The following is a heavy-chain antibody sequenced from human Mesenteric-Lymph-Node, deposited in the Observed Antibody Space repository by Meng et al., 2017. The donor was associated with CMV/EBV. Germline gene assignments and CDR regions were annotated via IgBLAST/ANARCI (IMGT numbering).Heavy chain of an antibody. CDR1: GTFSSYA. CDR3: ARGDDSSGYYSFGIDY. J-gene: IGHJ4*02. CDR2: IIPIFGTA. D-gene: IGHD3-22*01. V-gene: IGHV1-69*05. Sequence: GTFSSYAIHWVRPAPGQGLEWMGGIIPIFGTANYAQKFQGRVTITTDESTSTAYMELSSLRSEDTAVYYCARGDDSSGYYSFGIDYWGQGTLVTVSS.